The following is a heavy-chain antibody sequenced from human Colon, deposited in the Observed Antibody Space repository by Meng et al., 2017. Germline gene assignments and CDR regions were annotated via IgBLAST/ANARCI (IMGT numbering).Heavy chain of an antibody. D-gene: IGHD1-26*01. CDR1: GDSVSSKSPA. V-gene: IGHV6-1*01. Sequence: QVQLQQSGPGLVKPSQTLSLTCAISGDSVSSKSPAWIWIRQSPSRGLEWLGRTHYRSKLYNDYAVSVKSRISINPDTSKNQFSLRLNSVTPEDTAVYYCASTENHFWGQGTLVTVSS. CDR2: THYRSKLYN. CDR3: ASTENHF. J-gene: IGHJ4*02.